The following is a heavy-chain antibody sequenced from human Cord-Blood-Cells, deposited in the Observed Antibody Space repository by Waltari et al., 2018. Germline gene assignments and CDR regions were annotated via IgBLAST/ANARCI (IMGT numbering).Heavy chain of an antibody. CDR1: GGSISSYY. D-gene: IGHD6-13*01. J-gene: IGHJ4*02. V-gene: IGHV4-59*01. Sequence: QVQLQESGPGLVKPSETLSLTCTVPGGSISSYYWSWIRQTPGKGLEWRGYIYYSRSTNYNPSLKSRSAMSVDTSKNQFSRKLSSVTAADTAVYYCARGSGYSRSWYFDYWGQGTLVTVSS. CDR2: IYYSRST. CDR3: ARGSGYSRSWYFDY.